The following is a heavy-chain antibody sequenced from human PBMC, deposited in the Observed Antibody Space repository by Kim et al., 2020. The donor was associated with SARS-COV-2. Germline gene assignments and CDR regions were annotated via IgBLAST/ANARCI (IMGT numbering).Heavy chain of an antibody. V-gene: IGHV1-18*04. CDR3: ARNTPHYDFWSGFGSDSNYYFDY. Sequence: ASVKVSCKASGYTFTSYGISWVRQAPGQGLEWMGWISAYNGNTNYAQKLQGRVTMTTDTSTSTAYMELRSLRSDDTAVYYCARNTPHYDFWSGFGSDSNYYFDYWGQGTLVTVSS. CDR1: GYTFTSYG. J-gene: IGHJ4*02. D-gene: IGHD3-3*01. CDR2: ISAYNGNT.